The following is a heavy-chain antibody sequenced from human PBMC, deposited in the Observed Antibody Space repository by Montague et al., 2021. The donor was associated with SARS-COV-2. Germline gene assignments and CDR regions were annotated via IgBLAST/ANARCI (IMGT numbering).Heavy chain of an antibody. D-gene: IGHD3-9*01. J-gene: IGHJ6*02. CDR2: FYYSGST. Sequence: SETLSLTCTVFGGSISEYYWTWIRQPPGKGLEWIGYFYYSGSTNYNPSLKSRVTISVDTSKKHFSLKLTSMTAADTAIYYCARGLLRYFFDWGQGTTVTVSS. CDR1: GGSISEYY. V-gene: IGHV4-59*08. CDR3: ARGLLRYFFD.